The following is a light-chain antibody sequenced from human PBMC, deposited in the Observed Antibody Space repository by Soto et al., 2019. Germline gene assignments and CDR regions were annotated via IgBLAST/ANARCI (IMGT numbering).Light chain of an antibody. CDR1: QSVSSSY. V-gene: IGKV3-20*01. CDR3: QQYGSSPYT. J-gene: IGKJ2*01. Sequence: EIGLTQSPGTLSLSPGERATLSCRARQSVSSSYLAWYQQKPGQAPRLLIYGASSRATGIPDRFSGSGSGTDFTLTISRLEPEDFAVYYCQQYGSSPYTFGQGTKLEI. CDR2: GAS.